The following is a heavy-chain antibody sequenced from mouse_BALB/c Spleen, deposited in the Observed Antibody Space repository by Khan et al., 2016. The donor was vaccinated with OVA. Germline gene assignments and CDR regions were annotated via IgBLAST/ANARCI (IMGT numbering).Heavy chain of an antibody. V-gene: IGHV2-6-4*01. D-gene: IGHD2-14*01. CDR1: GFSLSRYN. J-gene: IGHJ4*01. CDR3: ARADYRYDGDYAMDY. Sequence: VQLQESGPGLVAPSQSLSITCTVSGFSLSRYNIHWVRQPPGKGLEWLGMIWGGGGTDYNSTLKSRLSISKDNSKSQVFLKMNSLQTDDSAMYYCARADYRYDGDYAMDYWGQGTSVTVSS. CDR2: IWGGGGT.